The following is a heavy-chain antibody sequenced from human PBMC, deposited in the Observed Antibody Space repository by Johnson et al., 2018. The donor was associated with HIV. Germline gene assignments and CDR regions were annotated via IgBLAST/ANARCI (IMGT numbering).Heavy chain of an antibody. CDR2: ISGSGGST. CDR1: GFTFSSYA. J-gene: IGHJ3*01. Sequence: VQLVESGGGVVQPGRSLRLSCAASGFTFSSYAMSWVRQAPGKGLEWVSAISGSGGSTYSADSVKGRFTISRDNAKNSLTLQMNSLRAADTALYFCARDPSFWGQGTMVTVSS. CDR3: ARDPSF. D-gene: IGHD3-16*01. V-gene: IGHV3-23*04.